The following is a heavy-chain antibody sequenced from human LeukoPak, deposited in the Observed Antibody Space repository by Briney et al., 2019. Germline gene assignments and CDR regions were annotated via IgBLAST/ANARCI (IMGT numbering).Heavy chain of an antibody. CDR3: ARAPATNEWRCRDY. Sequence: SETLSLTCAVYGGSISGCYWSWIRQPPGKGLEWIWEINHSGNTNYNPSLKSRITISVDTSKNQFSLKLSSVTAADTAVYYCARAPATNEWRCRDYWGLRALVTVSS. J-gene: IGHJ4*02. V-gene: IGHV4-34*01. CDR2: INHSGNT. CDR1: GGSISGCY. D-gene: IGHD1-26*01.